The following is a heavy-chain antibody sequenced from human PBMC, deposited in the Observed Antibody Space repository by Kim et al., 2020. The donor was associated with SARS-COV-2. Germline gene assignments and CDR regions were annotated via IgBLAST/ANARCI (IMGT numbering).Heavy chain of an antibody. CDR3: ASEGLELGLLGP. D-gene: IGHD1-7*01. V-gene: IGHV4-39*01. Sequence: SETLSLTCTVSGGSISSSSYYWGWIRQPPGKGLEWIGSIYYSGSTYYNPSLKSRVTISVDTSKNQFSLKLSSVTAADTAVYYCASEGLELGLLGPWGQGTLVTVSS. CDR1: GGSISSSSYY. J-gene: IGHJ5*02. CDR2: IYYSGST.